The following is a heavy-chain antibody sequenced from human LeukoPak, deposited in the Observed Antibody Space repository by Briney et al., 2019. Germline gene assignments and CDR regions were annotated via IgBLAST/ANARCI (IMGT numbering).Heavy chain of an antibody. CDR3: ARRGGSRGWGAFDI. CDR1: GFTYKDYT. CDR2: IGGSGDDT. V-gene: IGHV3-23*01. J-gene: IGHJ3*02. Sequence: GGSLRLSCVASGFTYKDYTMSWVRQAPGKGLEWVSGIGGSGDDTYYADSVKGRFTISRDNSKNTIYLQMSSLRVEDTAIYYCARRGGSRGWGAFDIWGQGTIVTVSS. D-gene: IGHD6-19*01.